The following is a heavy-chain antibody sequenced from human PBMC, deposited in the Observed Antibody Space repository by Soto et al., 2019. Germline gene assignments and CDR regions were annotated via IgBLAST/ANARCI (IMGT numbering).Heavy chain of an antibody. D-gene: IGHD3-9*01. CDR1: GGSISSYY. Sequence: SETLSLTCTVSGGSISSYYWSWIRQPPGKGLEWIGYIYYSGSTNYNPSLKSRVTISVDTSKNQFSLKLSSVTAADTAVYYCARGNFDWLLVYFDYWGQGTLVTVSS. CDR3: ARGNFDWLLVYFDY. J-gene: IGHJ4*02. CDR2: IYYSGST. V-gene: IGHV4-59*01.